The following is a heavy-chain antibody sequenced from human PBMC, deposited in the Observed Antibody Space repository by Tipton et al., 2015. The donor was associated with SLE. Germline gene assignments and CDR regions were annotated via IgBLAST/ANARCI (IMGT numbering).Heavy chain of an antibody. V-gene: IGHV3-30-3*01. D-gene: IGHD2-15*01. J-gene: IGHJ4*02. CDR3: ATHVGNALDY. Sequence: SLRLSCAASGFTFSSYPVHWVRQAPGKGLEWVAVISYDASNKNYADSVKGRFTISRDNHQNTLYLQMDSLRDEDTAVYYCATHVGNALDYWGQGTLVSVSS. CDR2: ISYDASNK. CDR1: GFTFSSYP.